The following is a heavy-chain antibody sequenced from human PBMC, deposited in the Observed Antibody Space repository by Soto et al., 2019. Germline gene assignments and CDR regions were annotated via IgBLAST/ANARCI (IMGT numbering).Heavy chain of an antibody. Sequence: SETLSLTCAVYGGSFSGNYWSWIRQPPGKGLEWIGEINHSGSTNYNPSLKSRVTISVDTSKNQFSLKLSSVTAADTAVYYCARDTWNYVYYYYMDVWGKGTTVTVSS. CDR1: GGSFSGNY. V-gene: IGHV4-34*01. CDR3: ARDTWNYVYYYYMDV. D-gene: IGHD1-7*01. J-gene: IGHJ6*03. CDR2: INHSGST.